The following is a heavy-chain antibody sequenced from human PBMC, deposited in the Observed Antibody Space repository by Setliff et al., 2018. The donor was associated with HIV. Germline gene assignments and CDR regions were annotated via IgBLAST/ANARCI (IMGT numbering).Heavy chain of an antibody. J-gene: IGHJ6*03. CDR2: IYYSGST. CDR1: DGSFSSDY. D-gene: IGHD6-6*01. CDR3: ASEAWTSYRSSSGYYYYYMDV. V-gene: IGHV4-59*01. Sequence: SETLSLTCTVSDGSFSSDYWTWIRQTPGKGLEWIGYIYYSGSTKYNPSLTSRVTISVDTSKNHFSLKLTSVTAADTAVYYCASEAWTSYRSSSGYYYYYMDVWGKGTTVTVSS.